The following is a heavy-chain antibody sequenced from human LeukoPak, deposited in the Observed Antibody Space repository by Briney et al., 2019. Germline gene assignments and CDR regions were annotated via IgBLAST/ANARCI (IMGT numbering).Heavy chain of an antibody. CDR3: ARDAYYYYYYMDV. V-gene: IGHV1-46*01. J-gene: IGHJ6*03. CDR2: INPSGDDP. Sequence: ASVKVSCKASGYTLTAYNLHWVRQAPGQRLEWLGMINPSGDDPKYAQKFQGRVTITADKSTSTAYMELSSLRSEDMAVYYCARDAYYYYYYMDVWGKGTTVTVSS. CDR1: GYTLTAYN.